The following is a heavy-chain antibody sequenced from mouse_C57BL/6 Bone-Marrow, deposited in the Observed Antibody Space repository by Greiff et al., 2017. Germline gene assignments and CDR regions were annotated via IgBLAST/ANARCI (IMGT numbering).Heavy chain of an antibody. CDR2: MHPNGGSP. Sequence: VQLQQPGAELVKPGASVKLSCKASGYTFTNYWMHWVKQRPGQGLEWIGMMHPNGGSPDYNEKFKSEATLSVDKSSRTAYMELNSLTSEDYAVYYCARSYDYDDYTMDYWGQGTSVTVSS. J-gene: IGHJ4*01. CDR3: ARSYDYDDYTMDY. D-gene: IGHD2-4*01. CDR1: GYTFTNYW. V-gene: IGHV1-64*01.